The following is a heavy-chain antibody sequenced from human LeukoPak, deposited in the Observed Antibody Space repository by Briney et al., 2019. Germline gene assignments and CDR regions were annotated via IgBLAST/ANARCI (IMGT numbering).Heavy chain of an antibody. CDR3: AAKRDGYRRALDY. Sequence: GGSLRLSCAASGFTVSSNYMSWVRQAPGKGLEWVSVIYSGGSTYYADSVKGRFTISRDNSKNTLYLQMNSLRAEDTAVYYCAAKRDGYRRALDYWGQGTLVTVSS. CDR2: IYSGGST. CDR1: GFTVSSNY. V-gene: IGHV3-53*01. D-gene: IGHD5-24*01. J-gene: IGHJ4*02.